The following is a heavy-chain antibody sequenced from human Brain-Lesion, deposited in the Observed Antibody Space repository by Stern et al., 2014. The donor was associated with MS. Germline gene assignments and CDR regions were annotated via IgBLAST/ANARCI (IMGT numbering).Heavy chain of an antibody. D-gene: IGHD3-22*01. Sequence: VQLVEPGPGLVKPSQTLSLTCTVSGASISSGTYFWTWIRQPAGKGLEWIGRISPRGSTTYNPSLKIQVTFSLDTSKKEFSLKLGSVTAADTAVYYCARAYYYDTSGDSDAFNIWGQGTQVTVSS. CDR2: ISPRGST. V-gene: IGHV4-61*02. J-gene: IGHJ3*02. CDR3: ARAYYYDTSGDSDAFNI. CDR1: GASISSGTYF.